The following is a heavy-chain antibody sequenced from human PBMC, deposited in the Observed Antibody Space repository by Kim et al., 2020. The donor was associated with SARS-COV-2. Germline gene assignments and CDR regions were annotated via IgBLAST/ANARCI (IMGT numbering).Heavy chain of an antibody. CDR1: GGSISSGNSY. CDR3: ARHTSGWYGFDY. CDR2: IYSTGST. J-gene: IGHJ4*02. Sequence: SETLSLTCTVSGGSISSGNSYWGWIRQPPGKGLEWIGTIYSTGSTYYNLSLKSRVTISVDTSKNQFSLNLSSVTAADTAEYYCARHTSGWYGFDYWGQGTLVTVSS. D-gene: IGHD6-19*01. V-gene: IGHV4-39*01.